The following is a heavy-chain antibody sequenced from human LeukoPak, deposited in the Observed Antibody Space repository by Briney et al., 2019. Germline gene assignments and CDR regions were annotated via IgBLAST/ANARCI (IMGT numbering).Heavy chain of an antibody. CDR1: GGYIITSDHY. V-gene: IGHV4-39*07. D-gene: IGHD4-23*01. Sequence: SETLSLTCSVSGGYIITSDHYWGWIRQPPGKGLEWIGSIYYTGSTSTNPFFKSRVTLSVDTSKNQFSLNLTSETAADTAVYYCARERYYYGGKTWFDPWGQGTLVTVSS. CDR3: ARERYYYGGKTWFDP. J-gene: IGHJ5*02. CDR2: IYYTGST.